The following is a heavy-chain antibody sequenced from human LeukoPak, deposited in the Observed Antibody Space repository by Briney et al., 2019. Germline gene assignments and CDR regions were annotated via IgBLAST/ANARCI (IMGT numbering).Heavy chain of an antibody. D-gene: IGHD6-13*01. CDR3: ARAGGGSSWSFDY. Sequence: KPSETLSLTCTVSGGSISSYYWSWIRQPPGKGLEWIGYIYYSGSTNYNPSLKSRVTISVDTSKNQFSLKLSSVTAADTAVYYCARAGGGSSWSFDYWGQGTLVTVSS. V-gene: IGHV4-59*01. J-gene: IGHJ4*02. CDR1: GGSISSYY. CDR2: IYYSGST.